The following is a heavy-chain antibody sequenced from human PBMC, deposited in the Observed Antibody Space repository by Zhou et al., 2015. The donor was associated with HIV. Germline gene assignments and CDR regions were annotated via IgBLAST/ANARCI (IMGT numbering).Heavy chain of an antibody. CDR1: GFTVSSNY. J-gene: IGHJ3*02. CDR2: VYSGGAT. D-gene: IGHD3-16*01. Sequence: EEQLVESGGGLVQPGGSLRLSCAVSGFTVSSNYMSWVRQAPAKGLEWVSIVYSGGATYYADSVKGRFTISRDNSKNTLYLQMNSLRDEDTAMYYCARRGEGGRAFDIWGQGTMVTVSS. CDR3: ARRGEGGRAFDI. V-gene: IGHV3-66*02.